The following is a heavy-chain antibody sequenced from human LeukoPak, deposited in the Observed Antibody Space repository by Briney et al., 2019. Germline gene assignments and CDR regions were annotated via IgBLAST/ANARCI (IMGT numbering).Heavy chain of an antibody. CDR3: ARDGVAYCGGDCYRDNWFDP. D-gene: IGHD2-21*02. CDR1: GFTFSSYG. CDR2: IWYDGSNK. Sequence: PGGSLRLSCAASGFTFSSYGMHWVRQAPGKGLEWVAVIWYDGSNKYYADSVKGRFTISRYNSENTLYLQMNSLRAEDTAVYYCARDGVAYCGGDCYRDNWFDPWGQGTLVTVSS. V-gene: IGHV3-33*01. J-gene: IGHJ5*02.